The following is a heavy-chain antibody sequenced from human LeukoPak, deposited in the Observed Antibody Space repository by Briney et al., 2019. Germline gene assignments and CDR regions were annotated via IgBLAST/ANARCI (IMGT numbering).Heavy chain of an antibody. Sequence: GGSLRLSCAASGFTFSSYWMHWVRQAPGKGLVWVSHIKSDGRSTNYAGSVKGRFTISREKAKNKLYLQMDSPRAEETAVYYCATTGTDYYFDYWGQGTLVTVSS. CDR3: ATTGTDYYFDY. CDR2: IKSDGRST. V-gene: IGHV3-74*01. D-gene: IGHD3/OR15-3a*01. CDR1: GFTFSSYW. J-gene: IGHJ4*02.